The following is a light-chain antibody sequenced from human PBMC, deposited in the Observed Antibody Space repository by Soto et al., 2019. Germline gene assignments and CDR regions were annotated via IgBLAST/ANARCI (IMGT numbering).Light chain of an antibody. CDR2: EVS. CDR3: SSYAGSNNLI. CDR1: SSDLGDYDY. V-gene: IGLV2-8*01. Sequence: QSALTQPPSASGSPGQSVTISCTGTSSDLGDYDYVSWYQQHPGKAPKLMIYEVSKRPSGVPDRFSGSKSGNTASLTVTGLQAEDEADYYSSSYAGSNNLIFGGGTQLTVL. J-gene: IGLJ2*01.